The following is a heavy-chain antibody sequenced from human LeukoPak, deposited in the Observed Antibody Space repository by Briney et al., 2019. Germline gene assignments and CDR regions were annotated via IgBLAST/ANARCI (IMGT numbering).Heavy chain of an antibody. J-gene: IGHJ4*02. CDR3: ARRYTSLYYFDT. V-gene: IGHV3-23*01. Sequence: GGSLRLSCAVSGFTFSHYAMSWVRQAPGTGLEWVGSLTDSGDATYYADSVKGRLTISRDNSKNTMYLQMNSLRAEDTAVYYCARRYTSLYYFDTGGQETLVPVSS. D-gene: IGHD6-13*01. CDR2: LTDSGDAT. CDR1: GFTFSHYA.